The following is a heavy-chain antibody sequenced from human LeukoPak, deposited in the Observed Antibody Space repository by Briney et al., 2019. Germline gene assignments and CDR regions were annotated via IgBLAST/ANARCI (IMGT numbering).Heavy chain of an antibody. CDR2: INHSGST. Sequence: SETLSLTCAVYGGSFSGYYWSWIRQPPGKGLEWIGEINHSGSTNYNPSLKSRVTISVDTSKNQFSLKLGSVTAADTAVYYCARDRDGWLGYFDYWGQGTLVTVSS. D-gene: IGHD5-24*01. CDR1: GGSFSGYY. CDR3: ARDRDGWLGYFDY. V-gene: IGHV4-34*01. J-gene: IGHJ4*02.